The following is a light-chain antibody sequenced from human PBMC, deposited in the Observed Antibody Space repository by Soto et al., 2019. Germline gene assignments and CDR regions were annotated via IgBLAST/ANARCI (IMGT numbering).Light chain of an antibody. CDR1: SSNIGSNY. CDR3: AAWDDSLSAPWV. CDR2: RNN. J-gene: IGLJ3*02. Sequence: QSVLTQPPSASGTPGQRVTISCSGSSSNIGSNYVYWYQQLPGTAPKLLIYRNNQRPSGVPDRFSGSKSGTSASLAISGLRSEDEADYYCAAWDDSLSAPWVLGGGTQLTVL. V-gene: IGLV1-47*01.